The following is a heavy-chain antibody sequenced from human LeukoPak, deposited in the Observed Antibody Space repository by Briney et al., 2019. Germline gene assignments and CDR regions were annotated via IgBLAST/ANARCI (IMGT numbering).Heavy chain of an antibody. CDR1: GYTFTSYG. CDR2: ISAYNGNT. Sequence: ASVKVSCKASGYTFTSYGISWVRQAPGQGLEWMGWISAYNGNTNYAQKLQGRVTMTTDTSTSTACMELRSLRSDDTAVYYCARVSYQLLWYFDYWGQGTLVTVS. J-gene: IGHJ4*02. D-gene: IGHD2-2*01. V-gene: IGHV1-18*01. CDR3: ARVSYQLLWYFDY.